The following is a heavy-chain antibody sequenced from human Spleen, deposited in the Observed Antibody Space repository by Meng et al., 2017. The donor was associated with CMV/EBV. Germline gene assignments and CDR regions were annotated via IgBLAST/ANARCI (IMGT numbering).Heavy chain of an antibody. V-gene: IGHV3-23*01. CDR2: ISDISAGGGNN. CDR1: GFTFSNYA. Sequence: GESLKISCAASGFTFSNYAMSWVRQAPGKGLEWVSAISDISAGGGNNYYADSVKGRFTISRDDSKNTLHLQMNSLRADDTAVYYCARDGRTYSSSAYYFDYWGQGTLVTVSS. D-gene: IGHD6-6*01. CDR3: ARDGRTYSSSAYYFDY. J-gene: IGHJ4*02.